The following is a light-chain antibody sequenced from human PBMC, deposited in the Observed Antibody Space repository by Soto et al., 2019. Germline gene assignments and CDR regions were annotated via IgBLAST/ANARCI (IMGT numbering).Light chain of an antibody. CDR1: KLGDKY. Sequence: SYELTQPPSVSVSPGQTASITCSGDKLGDKYVCWYQQKPGQSPVVVMYQDSKRPSGFPERFSGSNSGNTATLTISGTQAMDEADYYCQAWDRSTVVLGGGTKVTVL. V-gene: IGLV3-1*01. CDR2: QDS. J-gene: IGLJ2*01. CDR3: QAWDRSTVV.